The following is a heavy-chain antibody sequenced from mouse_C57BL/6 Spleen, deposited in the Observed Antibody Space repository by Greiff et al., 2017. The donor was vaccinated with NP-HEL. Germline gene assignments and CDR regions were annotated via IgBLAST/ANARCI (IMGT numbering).Heavy chain of an antibody. J-gene: IGHJ2*01. V-gene: IGHV1-76*01. CDR3: ARGITGDY. CDR2: IYPGSGNT. Sequence: VQLQQSGAELVRPGASVKLSCKASGYTFTDYYINWVKQRPGQGLEWIARIYPGSGNTYYNEKFKGKATLTAEKSSSTAYMQLSSLTSEDSAVYFCARGITGDYWGQGTTLTVSS. D-gene: IGHD1-1*01. CDR1: GYTFTDYY.